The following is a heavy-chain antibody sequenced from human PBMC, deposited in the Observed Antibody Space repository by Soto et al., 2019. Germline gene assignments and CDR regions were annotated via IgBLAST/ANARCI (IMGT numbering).Heavy chain of an antibody. CDR3: ARGSGAADYYDSSGYFNY. D-gene: IGHD3-22*01. CDR1: GYSFTSYW. J-gene: IGHJ4*02. Sequence: GESLKISCKGSGYSFTSYWIGWVRQMPGKGLEWMGIIYPGDSDTRYSPSFQGQVTISADKSISTAYLQWSSLKASDTAMYYCARGSGAADYYDSSGYFNYWGQGTLVTVSS. CDR2: IYPGDSDT. V-gene: IGHV5-51*01.